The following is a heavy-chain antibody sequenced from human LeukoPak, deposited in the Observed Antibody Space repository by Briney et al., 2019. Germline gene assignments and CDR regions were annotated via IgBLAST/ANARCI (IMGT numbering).Heavy chain of an antibody. V-gene: IGHV3-48*01. D-gene: IGHD1-7*01. CDR1: GFTFSSHS. J-gene: IGHJ5*02. CDR3: ASITGTTRSYNWFDP. Sequence: GGSLRLSCAASGFTFSSHSMNWVRQAPGKGLEWVSYISSSSSTIYYADSVKGRFTISRDNAKNSLYLQMNSLRAEDTAVYYCASITGTTRSYNWFDPWGQGTLVTVSS. CDR2: ISSSSSTI.